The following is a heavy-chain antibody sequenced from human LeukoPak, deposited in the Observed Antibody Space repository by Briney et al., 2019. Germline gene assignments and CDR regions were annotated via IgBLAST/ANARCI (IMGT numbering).Heavy chain of an antibody. CDR2: TRPDGSFT. V-gene: IGHV3-74*01. CDR3: ARDLRASDH. J-gene: IGHJ4*02. CDR1: GFTLSNYW. Sequence: GGSLRLSCAASGFTLSNYWMYWVRQAPGQGLEWVSRTRPDGSFTTYADSVQGRFSISRDIAKNTLYLQMNTLRAEDTAVYYCARDLRASDHWGQGTLATVSS.